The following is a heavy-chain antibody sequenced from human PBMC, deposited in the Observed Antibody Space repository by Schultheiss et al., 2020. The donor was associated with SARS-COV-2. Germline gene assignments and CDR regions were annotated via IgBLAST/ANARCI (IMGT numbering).Heavy chain of an antibody. D-gene: IGHD3-3*01. J-gene: IGHJ3*02. CDR3: ARHVVQGYDFWSGFSRVPTNDAFDI. CDR1: GGSISSSSYY. Sequence: SETLSLTCTVSGGSISSSSYYWGWIRQPPGKGLEWIGEVHHSGSTNYNPSLKSRVTISVDTSKNQFSLKLSSVTAADTAVYYCARHVVQGYDFWSGFSRVPTNDAFDIWGQGTMVTVSS. V-gene: IGHV4-39*01. CDR2: VHHSGST.